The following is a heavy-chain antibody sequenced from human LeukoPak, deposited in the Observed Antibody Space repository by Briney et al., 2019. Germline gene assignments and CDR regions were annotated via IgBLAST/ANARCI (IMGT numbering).Heavy chain of an antibody. D-gene: IGHD6-13*01. CDR3: VKGVLSSSSAHFDY. Sequence: GGSLRLSCAASGFTFSSYAMSWVRQAPGKGLEWVSAISGSGGSTYYADSVKGRFTISRDNSKNTLYLQMNSLRAEDTAVYYCVKGVLSSSSAHFDYWGQGTLVTVSS. CDR1: GFTFSSYA. CDR2: ISGSGGST. V-gene: IGHV3-23*01. J-gene: IGHJ4*02.